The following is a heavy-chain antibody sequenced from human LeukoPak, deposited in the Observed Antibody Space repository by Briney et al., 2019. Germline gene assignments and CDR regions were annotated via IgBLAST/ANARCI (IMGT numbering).Heavy chain of an antibody. CDR3: AKGDKMLTWRRTYNRFDP. CDR2: IKQDGSAT. CDR1: GFTFSNYW. V-gene: IGHV3-7*01. J-gene: IGHJ5*02. D-gene: IGHD3-16*01. Sequence: PGGSLRLSCAASGFTFSNYWMSWVRQAPGKGLEWVANIKQDGSATHYVHSVKGRLTISRDNAKNSLYLQMNSLRAEDTAVYFCAKGDKMLTWRRTYNRFDPWGQGTLVTVSS.